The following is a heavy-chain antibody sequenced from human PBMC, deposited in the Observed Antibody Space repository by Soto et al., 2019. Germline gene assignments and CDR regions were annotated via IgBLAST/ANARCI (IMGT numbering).Heavy chain of an antibody. CDR2: INKNGGST. J-gene: IGHJ4*02. CDR1: GFTFSTYA. CDR3: AKRPSYDFVN. Sequence: EVQLLESGGGLVQPGGSLRLSCAASGFTFSTYAMSWVRQAPGKGLEWVSSINKNGGSTFYADSVKGRFTIARDNSKDTLFLQMNSQRAEDTALYYCAKRPSYDFVNWGQGTLVTVSS. D-gene: IGHD3-3*01. V-gene: IGHV3-23*01.